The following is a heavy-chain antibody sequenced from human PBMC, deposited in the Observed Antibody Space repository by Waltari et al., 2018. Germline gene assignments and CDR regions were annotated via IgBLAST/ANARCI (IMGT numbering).Heavy chain of an antibody. J-gene: IGHJ4*02. Sequence: EVQLVESGGGLVKPGGSLRLSCAASGFTFSSYSMNWVRQAPGKGLEWVSSISSSSSYIYYADSVKGRVTISRDNAKNSLYLQMNSLRAEDTAVYYCAIIYSSSWQEDDYWGQGTLVTVSS. CDR1: GFTFSSYS. V-gene: IGHV3-21*01. CDR3: AIIYSSSWQEDDY. D-gene: IGHD6-13*01. CDR2: ISSSSSYI.